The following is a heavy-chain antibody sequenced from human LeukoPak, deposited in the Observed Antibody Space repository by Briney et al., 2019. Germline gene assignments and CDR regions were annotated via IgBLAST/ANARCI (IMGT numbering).Heavy chain of an antibody. CDR1: GYTFTGYY. CDR2: INPNSGGT. Sequence: ASVKVSCKASGYTFTGYYMHWVRQAPGQGLEWMGRINPNSGGTNYAQKVQGRVTMTRDTSISTAYMELSRLRSDDTAVYYCAREFVVVVAAFEPWGQGTLVTVSS. V-gene: IGHV1-2*06. J-gene: IGHJ5*02. CDR3: AREFVVVVAAFEP. D-gene: IGHD2-15*01.